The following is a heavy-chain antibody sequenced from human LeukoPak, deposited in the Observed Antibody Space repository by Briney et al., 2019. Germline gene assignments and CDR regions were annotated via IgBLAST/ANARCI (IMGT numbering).Heavy chain of an antibody. J-gene: IGHJ5*02. CDR3: ARVRDYYDSTLTAWFDP. CDR2: IYYSGST. CDR1: GGSIGTYY. V-gene: IGHV4-59*13. D-gene: IGHD3-22*01. Sequence: PSETLSLTCTVSGGSIGTYYWSWIRQPPGKGLEWIGYIYYSGSTNYNPSLKSRVTISVDTSKNQFSLKLSSVTAADTAVYYCARVRDYYDSTLTAWFDPWGQGTLVTVSS.